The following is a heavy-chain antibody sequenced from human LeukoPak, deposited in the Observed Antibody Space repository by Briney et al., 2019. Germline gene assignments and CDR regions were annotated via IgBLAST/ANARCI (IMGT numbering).Heavy chain of an antibody. CDR1: GGSISHYY. CDR3: ARGYYDSSGYLISYNWFDP. CDR2: IYYSGST. J-gene: IGHJ5*02. V-gene: IGHV4-59*01. Sequence: SETLSLTCTVSGGSISHYYWSWIRQPPGKGLEWVGYIYYSGSTNYNPSLKSRVTISVDTSKNQFSLKRSSVTAADTAVYYCARGYYDSSGYLISYNWFDPWGQGTLVTVSS. D-gene: IGHD3-22*01.